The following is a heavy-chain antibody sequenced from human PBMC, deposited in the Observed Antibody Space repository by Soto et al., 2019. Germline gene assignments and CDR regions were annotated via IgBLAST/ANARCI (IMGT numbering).Heavy chain of an antibody. CDR3: ARDDNGDYYGMDV. CDR1: GYTFTSYY. D-gene: IGHD4-17*01. Sequence: ASVKVSCKASGYTFTSYYMHWVRQAPGQGLEWMGIINPSCGSTSYAQKFQGRVTMTRDMSTSTVYMELSSLRSEDTAVYYCARDDNGDYYGMDVWGQGTTVTVSS. CDR2: INPSCGST. V-gene: IGHV1-46*01. J-gene: IGHJ6*02.